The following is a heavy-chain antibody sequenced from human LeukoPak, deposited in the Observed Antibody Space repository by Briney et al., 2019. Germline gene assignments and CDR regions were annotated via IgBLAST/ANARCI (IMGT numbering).Heavy chain of an antibody. J-gene: IGHJ4*02. CDR1: GGSISSSSYY. V-gene: IGHV4-39*07. CDR3: ARHEYGVGSGDY. CDR2: IYYSGST. D-gene: IGHD4-17*01. Sequence: PSETLSLTCTVSGGSISSSSYYWGWIRQPPGKGLEWIGSIYYSGSTYYNPSLKSRVTISVDTSKNQFSLKLSSVTAADTAVYYCARHEYGVGSGDYWGQGTLVTVSS.